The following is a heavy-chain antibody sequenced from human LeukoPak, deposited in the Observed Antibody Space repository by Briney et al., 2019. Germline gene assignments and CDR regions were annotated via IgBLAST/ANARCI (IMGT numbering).Heavy chain of an antibody. CDR3: ARGVAVGGTTHFDP. V-gene: IGHV4-59*08. J-gene: IGHJ5*02. D-gene: IGHD6-13*01. CDR2: IYHSGSA. CDR1: GGPFDSHY. Sequence: PSQTQSLTCTVSGGPFDSHYWTWIRQPPRKGLEWLAFIYHSGSAVYSPSLRSRVTMSVDRSKRQFSLNLSSVTAADTAVYYCARGVAVGGTTHFDPWGQGTLVTVSS.